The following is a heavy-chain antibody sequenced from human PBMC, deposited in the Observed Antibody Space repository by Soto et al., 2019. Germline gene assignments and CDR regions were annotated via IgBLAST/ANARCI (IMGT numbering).Heavy chain of an antibody. Sequence: ASVKVSCKASGYTFTSYGISWVRQAPGQGLEWMGWISAYNGNTNYAQKLQGRVTMTTDTSTSTAYMELRSLRSDDTAVYYCARVKCSSTSCYAAYYYYMDVWGKGTTVTVSS. CDR3: ARVKCSSTSCYAAYYYYMDV. CDR2: ISAYNGNT. J-gene: IGHJ6*03. D-gene: IGHD2-2*01. CDR1: GYTFTSYG. V-gene: IGHV1-18*01.